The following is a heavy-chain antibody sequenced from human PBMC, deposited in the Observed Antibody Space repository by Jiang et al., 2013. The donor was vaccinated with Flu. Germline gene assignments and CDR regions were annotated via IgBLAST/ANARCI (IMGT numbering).Heavy chain of an antibody. D-gene: IGHD6-19*01. CDR2: IYYSGGT. V-gene: IGHV4-39*01. CDR1: GGSISSSSYY. J-gene: IGHJ3*02. Sequence: LLKPSETLSLTCTVSGGSISSSSYYWGWIRQPPGKGLEWIGSIYYSGGTYYNPSLKSRVTISVDTSKNQFSLKLSSVTAADTAVYYCARQDTGVSSGWHPDAFDIWGQGTMVTVSS. CDR3: ARQDTGVSSGWHPDAFDI.